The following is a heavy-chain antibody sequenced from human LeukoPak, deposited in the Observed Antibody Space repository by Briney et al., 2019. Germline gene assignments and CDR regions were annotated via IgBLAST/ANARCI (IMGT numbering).Heavy chain of an antibody. Sequence: ALVKVSCKASGYTFTSYYMHWVRQAPGQGLEWMGIINPSGGSTSYAQKFQGRVTMTRDTSTSTVYMELSSLRSEDTAVYYCARDGITIFGVVTSFDYWGQGTLVTVSS. CDR1: GYTFTSYY. V-gene: IGHV1-46*01. CDR2: INPSGGST. J-gene: IGHJ4*02. CDR3: ARDGITIFGVVTSFDY. D-gene: IGHD3-3*01.